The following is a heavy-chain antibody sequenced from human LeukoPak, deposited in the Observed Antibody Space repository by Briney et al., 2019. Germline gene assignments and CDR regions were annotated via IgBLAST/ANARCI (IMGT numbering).Heavy chain of an antibody. CDR1: GYTFTSYG. Sequence: GASVKVSCKASGYTFTSYGISWVRQAPGQGLEWMGWISAYNGNTNYAQKLQGRVTMTTDTSTSTAYMELRSLRSEDTAVYYCARGNGRGSRYYYYYMDVWGKGTAVTISS. V-gene: IGHV1-18*01. CDR2: ISAYNGNT. J-gene: IGHJ6*03. D-gene: IGHD1-1*01. CDR3: ARGNGRGSRYYYYYMDV.